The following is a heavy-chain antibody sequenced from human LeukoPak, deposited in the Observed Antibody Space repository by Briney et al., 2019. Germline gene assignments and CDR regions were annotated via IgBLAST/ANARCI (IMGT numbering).Heavy chain of an antibody. CDR3: AKDRNDYGDYDTDY. CDR1: GFTFSSYG. V-gene: IGHV3-30*18. CDR2: ISYDGSNK. J-gene: IGHJ4*02. Sequence: GRSLRLSCAASGFTFSSYGMHWVRQAPGKGLEWVAVISYDGSNKYYADSVKGRFTISRDNSKNTLYLQMNSLRAEDTAVYYCAKDRNDYGDYDTDYWGQGTLVTVSS. D-gene: IGHD4-17*01.